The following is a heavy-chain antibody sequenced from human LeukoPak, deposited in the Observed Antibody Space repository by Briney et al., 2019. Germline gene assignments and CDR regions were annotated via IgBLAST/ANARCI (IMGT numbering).Heavy chain of an antibody. J-gene: IGHJ4*02. D-gene: IGHD5-18*01. CDR2: ISSSSSYI. V-gene: IGHV3-21*01. CDR1: GFAFSSYS. CDR3: GREDTLGIGIDY. Sequence: KSGGSLRLSCAASGFAFSSYSMNWVRQAPGKGLEWVSSISSSSSYIYYADSVKGRFTISRDNAKNSLYLQMTSLRPEDTAVYYCGREDTLGIGIDYWGQGTLVTVSS.